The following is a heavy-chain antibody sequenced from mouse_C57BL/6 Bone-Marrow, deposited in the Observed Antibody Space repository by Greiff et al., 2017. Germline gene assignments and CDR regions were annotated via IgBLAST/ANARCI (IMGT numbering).Heavy chain of an antibody. CDR1: GYTFTSYW. CDR3: GRAGALDY. V-gene: IGHV1-69*01. J-gene: IGHJ2*01. Sequence: QVQLQQPGAELVMPGASVKLSCKASGYTFTSYWMHWVKQRPGQGLEWIGEIDPSDSYTNYNQKFKGKSTLTVDTSSSTAYMQLSSLTSEDSAVYSCGRAGALDYWGQGTTVTVSS. CDR2: IDPSDSYT.